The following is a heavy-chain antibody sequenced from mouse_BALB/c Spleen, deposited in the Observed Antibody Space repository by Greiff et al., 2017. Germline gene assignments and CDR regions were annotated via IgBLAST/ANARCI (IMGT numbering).Heavy chain of an antibody. CDR3: ARQDGNSAWFAY. V-gene: IGHV5-6*01. D-gene: IGHD2-1*01. CDR2: ISSGGSYT. J-gene: IGHJ3*01. CDR1: GFTFSSYG. Sequence: VHVKQSGGDLVKPGGSLKLSCAASGFTFSSYGMSWVRQTPDKRLEWVATISSGGSYTYYPDSVKGRFTISRDNAKNTLYLQMSSLKSEDTAMYYCARQDGNSAWFAYWGQGTLVTVSA.